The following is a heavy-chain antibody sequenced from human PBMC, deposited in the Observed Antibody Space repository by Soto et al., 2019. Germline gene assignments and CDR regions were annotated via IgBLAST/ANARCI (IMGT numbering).Heavy chain of an antibody. CDR1: GFTFSSYA. J-gene: IGHJ6*02. V-gene: IGHV3-23*01. CDR2: ISGSGGST. Sequence: PGGSLRLSCAASGFTFSSYAMSWVRQAPGKGLEWVSAISGSGGSTYYADSVKGRFTISRDNSKNTLYLQMNSLRAEDTAVYYCAKADSDIVATIPHYGMDVWGQGTTVTVSS. CDR3: AKADSDIVATIPHYGMDV. D-gene: IGHD5-12*01.